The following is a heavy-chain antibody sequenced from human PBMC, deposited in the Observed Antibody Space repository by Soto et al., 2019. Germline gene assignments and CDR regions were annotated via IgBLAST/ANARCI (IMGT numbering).Heavy chain of an antibody. V-gene: IGHV3-74*01. D-gene: IGHD6-13*01. J-gene: IGHJ4*02. CDR1: GFTFSSNW. Sequence: PGGSLNLSCAASGFTFSSNWMHWVRQAPGKGLVWVSRINSDGSITSYADSVKGQFTISRDNAKNTVYLQMNSLRAEDTAVYCCARGSSSWYVSFDYWGQGILVTVSS. CDR2: INSDGSIT. CDR3: ARGSSSWYVSFDY.